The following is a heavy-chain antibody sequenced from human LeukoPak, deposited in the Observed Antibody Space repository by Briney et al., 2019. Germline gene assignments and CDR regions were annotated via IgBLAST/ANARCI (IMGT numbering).Heavy chain of an antibody. CDR1: GLTVSSNC. V-gene: IGHV3-11*04. CDR2: ISTTGSTI. Sequence: GGSLRLSCAASGLTVSSNCMSWVRQAPGKGLEWVSYISTTGSTIYYADSVKGRFTISRDNAKNSLYLQMNSLRAEDTAVYYCTRETDSTLFDYWGQGTLVTVSS. D-gene: IGHD2-2*01. J-gene: IGHJ4*02. CDR3: TRETDSTLFDY.